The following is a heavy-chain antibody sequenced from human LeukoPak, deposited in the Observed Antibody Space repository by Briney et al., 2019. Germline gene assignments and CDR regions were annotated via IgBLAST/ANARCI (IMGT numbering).Heavy chain of an antibody. Sequence: GGSLRLSCAASGFTFSSYSMNWVRQAPGKGLEWVPSISSNSADIYYADSVRGRFTISRDNAKNSLYLQMDSLRAEDTAVYYCARDLEGYCSSGSCYSGVWFDPWGQGTLVTVSS. CDR3: ARDLEGYCSSGSCYSGVWFDP. V-gene: IGHV3-21*01. CDR2: ISSNSADI. D-gene: IGHD2-15*01. J-gene: IGHJ5*02. CDR1: GFTFSSYS.